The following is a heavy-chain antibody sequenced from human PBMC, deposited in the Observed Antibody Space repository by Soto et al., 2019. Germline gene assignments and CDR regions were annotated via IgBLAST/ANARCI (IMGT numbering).Heavy chain of an antibody. D-gene: IGHD1-26*01. CDR3: TTDSRTTLPEIRFDY. J-gene: IGHJ4*01. CDR2: ICDGGTT. Sequence: GGSLRLSCAASGLTVSSNNMGWVRQAPGKGLEWVSVICDGGTTNYADSVKGRFTISRHNSENTVYLEMNTLRHEDAAVYYCTTDSRTTLPEIRFDYWGHGT. CDR1: GLTVSSNN. V-gene: IGHV3-53*04.